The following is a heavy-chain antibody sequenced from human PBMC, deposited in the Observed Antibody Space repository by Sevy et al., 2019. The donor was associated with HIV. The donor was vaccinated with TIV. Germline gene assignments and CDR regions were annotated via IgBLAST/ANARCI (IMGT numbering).Heavy chain of an antibody. CDR3: AKDDRTVDTAMPVVPHFDY. CDR2: ISGSGGST. CDR1: GFTFSSYA. Sequence: GGSLRLSCAASGFTFSSYAMSWVRQAPGKGLEWVSAISGSGGSTYYAASVKGRFTISRDNSKNPRYLQMNSLRAEDTAVYYCAKDDRTVDTAMPVVPHFDYWGQGTLVTVSS. J-gene: IGHJ4*02. V-gene: IGHV3-23*01. D-gene: IGHD5-18*01.